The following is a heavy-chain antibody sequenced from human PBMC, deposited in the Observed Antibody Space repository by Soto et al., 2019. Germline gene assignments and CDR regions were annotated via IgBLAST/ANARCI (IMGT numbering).Heavy chain of an antibody. CDR3: ARGMRGLYANYF. CDR2: ISSDGSST. V-gene: IGHV3-74*01. D-gene: IGHD1-26*01. CDR1: GFIFTNYW. Sequence: EVQLEESGGGLVQPGGSVRLSCAASGFIFTNYWMHWVRQAPGKGLVWVSRISSDGSSTNNAESVRGRFTISRDNSKNTVYLQVSSLRAEDTAVYYCARGMRGLYANYFWGQGTQVTVSA. J-gene: IGHJ4*02.